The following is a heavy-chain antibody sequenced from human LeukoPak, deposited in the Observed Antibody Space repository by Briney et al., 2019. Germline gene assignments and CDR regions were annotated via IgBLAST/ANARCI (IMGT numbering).Heavy chain of an antibody. Sequence: PGGSLRLSCAASGFTFSNGWMRGLRQAPGREVEWVGRIKCKSEGGTTDYAAHVKGRFTISRDDSKNTLYLQMNSLKTEDTAVYYCTTDYWDLFEVNVWYYYGMDVWGQGTTVTVSS. J-gene: IGHJ6*02. CDR1: GFTFSNGW. CDR3: TTDYWDLFEVNVWYYYGMDV. CDR2: IKCKSEGGTT. D-gene: IGHD1-26*01. V-gene: IGHV3-15*01.